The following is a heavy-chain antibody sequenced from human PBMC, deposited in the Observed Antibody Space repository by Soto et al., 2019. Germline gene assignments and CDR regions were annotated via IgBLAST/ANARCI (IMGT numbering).Heavy chain of an antibody. CDR1: GNTFASYY. Sequence: ASVKVSCKASGNTFASYYMHWVRQAPGQGPEWMGIINPSGGSTSYAQKVQGRVNMTRDTCTSTVYSELSSLKSQARAGYYCASPQQWLGYWYFDLLGRGXLVTVCS. J-gene: IGHJ2*01. V-gene: IGHV1-46*01. CDR3: ASPQQWLGYWYFDL. CDR2: INPSGGST. D-gene: IGHD6-19*01.